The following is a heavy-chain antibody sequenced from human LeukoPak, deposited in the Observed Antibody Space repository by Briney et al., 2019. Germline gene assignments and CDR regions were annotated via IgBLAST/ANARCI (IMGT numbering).Heavy chain of an antibody. D-gene: IGHD2-2*01. CDR1: GFTFSSYN. V-gene: IGHV3-21*01. CDR2: ISSSSNYI. CDR3: AKGSTAGWFDP. Sequence: GGSLRLSCAASGFTFSSYNMNWVRQAPGKGLEWVSFISSSSNYIYYADSVKGRFTISRDNAQNSVHLQMNSLRAEDMAVYYCAKGSTAGWFDPWGQGTLVTVSS. J-gene: IGHJ5*02.